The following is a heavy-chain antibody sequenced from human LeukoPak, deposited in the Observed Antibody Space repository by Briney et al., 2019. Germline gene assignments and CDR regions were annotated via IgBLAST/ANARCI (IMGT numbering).Heavy chain of an antibody. CDR3: ARKYFGYGSGSYYNSDY. J-gene: IGHJ4*02. CDR2: IIPILGIA. CDR1: GGTFSSYA. V-gene: IGHV1-69*04. D-gene: IGHD3-10*01. Sequence: SVKVSCKASGGTFSSYAISWVRQAPGQGLEWMGRIIPILGIANYAQKFQGRVTITADKSTSTAYMELSSLRSEDTAVYYCARKYFGYGSGSYYNSDYWGRGTLVTVSS.